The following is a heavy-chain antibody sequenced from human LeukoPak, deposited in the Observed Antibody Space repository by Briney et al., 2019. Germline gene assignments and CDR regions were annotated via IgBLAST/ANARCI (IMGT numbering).Heavy chain of an antibody. CDR2: ISSSSGTI. D-gene: IGHD2-21*02. CDR1: GFTFSSYN. V-gene: IGHV3-48*04. J-gene: IGHJ4*02. Sequence: GGSLRLSCAASGFTFSSYNLNWVRQAPGKGLEWVSYISSSSGTIYYADSVKGRFTISRDNARNSLYLQMNSLRAEDTAVYYCARGGDPDYWGQGTLVTVSS. CDR3: ARGGDPDY.